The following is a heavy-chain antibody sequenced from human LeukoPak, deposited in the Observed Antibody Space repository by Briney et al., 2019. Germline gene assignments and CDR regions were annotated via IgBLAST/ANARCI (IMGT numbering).Heavy chain of an antibody. J-gene: IGHJ4*02. V-gene: IGHV4-39*01. D-gene: IGHD6-13*01. Sequence: SETLSLTCTVSGGSISSSSYYWGWIRQPPGKGLEWIGSIYYSGSTYYNPSLKSRVTISVDTSKNQFSLKLSSVTAADTAVYYCATRSGSSSWYILDYWGQGTLVTVST. CDR3: ATRSGSSSWYILDY. CDR1: GGSISSSSYY. CDR2: IYYSGST.